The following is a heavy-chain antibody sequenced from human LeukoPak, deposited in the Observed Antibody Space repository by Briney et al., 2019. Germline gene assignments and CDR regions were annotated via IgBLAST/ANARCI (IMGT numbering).Heavy chain of an antibody. CDR2: IIPIFGTA. CDR1: GGTFSSYA. J-gene: IGHJ6*03. V-gene: IGHV1-69*06. Sequence: GASVKVSCKASGGTFSSYAISWVRQAPGQGLEWMGGIIPIFGTANYAQKFQGRVTITADKSTSTAYMELSSLRSEDTAVYYCARDRGRELLGYYYMDVWGKGTTVTVSS. CDR3: ARDRGRELLGYYYMDV. D-gene: IGHD1-26*01.